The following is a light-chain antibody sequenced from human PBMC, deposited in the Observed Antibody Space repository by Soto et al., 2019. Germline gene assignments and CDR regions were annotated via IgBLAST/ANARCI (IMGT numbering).Light chain of an antibody. CDR2: DAS. V-gene: IGKV1-5*01. CDR3: QQYNSYST. J-gene: IGKJ1*01. CDR1: QSISIC. Sequence: DIQMTQSPSTLSASVGDRVTITCRASQSISICLAWYQQKPGKAPKLLIYDASSVESGVPSRFSGSGSGTEFTLTISSLQPDDFASYYCQQYNSYSTFGQGTKVEIK.